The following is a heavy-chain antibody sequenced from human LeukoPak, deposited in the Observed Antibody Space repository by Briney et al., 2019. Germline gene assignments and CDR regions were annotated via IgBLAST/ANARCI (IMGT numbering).Heavy chain of an antibody. Sequence: GGSLRLSCAASGFTVSNHYMNWVRQAPGKGLEWVAVISYDGSNKYYADSVKGRFTISRDNSKNTLYLQMNSLRAEDTAVYYCARDSPYSQQQLAYYFDYWGQGTLVTVSS. J-gene: IGHJ4*02. CDR3: ARDSPYSQQQLAYYFDY. V-gene: IGHV3-30*03. CDR2: ISYDGSNK. CDR1: GFTVSNHY. D-gene: IGHD6-13*01.